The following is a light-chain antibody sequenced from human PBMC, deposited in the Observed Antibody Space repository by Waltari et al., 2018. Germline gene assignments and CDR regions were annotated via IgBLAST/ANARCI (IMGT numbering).Light chain of an antibody. V-gene: IGLV2-14*01. Sequence: QSALTQPASVSGSPGQSITLSCTGTNSDVGGYNYVSWYQQHPGKAPKLMIYEVSNRPSGVSNRFSGSKSGNTASLTISGLQAEDEADYYCCSYTSSNTLVFGGGTKLTVL. CDR2: EVS. J-gene: IGLJ2*01. CDR1: NSDVGGYNY. CDR3: CSYTSSNTLV.